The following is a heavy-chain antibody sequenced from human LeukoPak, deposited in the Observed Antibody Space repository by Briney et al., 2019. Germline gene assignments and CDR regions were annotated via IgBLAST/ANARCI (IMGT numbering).Heavy chain of an antibody. D-gene: IGHD6-6*01. CDR1: GFTFSSYA. CDR3: ARSIAAPRLNWFDP. CDR2: ISYDGSNK. Sequence: GGSLRLSCAASGFTFSSYAMHWVRQAPGKGLEWVAVISYDGSNKYYADSVKGRFTISRDNSKNTLYLQMNSLRAEDTAVYYCARSIAAPRLNWFDPWGQGTLVTVSS. V-gene: IGHV3-30-3*01. J-gene: IGHJ5*02.